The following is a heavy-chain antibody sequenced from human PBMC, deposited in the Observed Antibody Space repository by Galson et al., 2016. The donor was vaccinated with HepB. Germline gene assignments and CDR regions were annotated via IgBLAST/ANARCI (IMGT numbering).Heavy chain of an antibody. J-gene: IGHJ6*02. CDR1: GGTLNNYG. V-gene: IGHV1-69*13. CDR3: ARVLYFDWLPNFYYYGMDV. CDR2: IIPFFGSA. Sequence: SVKVSCKASGGTLNNYGVTWVRQAPGQGLEWVGGIIPFFGSANYAQKFQGRVTITADESARTAYMEMSSLRSGDTAVYYCARVLYFDWLPNFYYYGMDVWGQGTTLTVSS. D-gene: IGHD3-9*01.